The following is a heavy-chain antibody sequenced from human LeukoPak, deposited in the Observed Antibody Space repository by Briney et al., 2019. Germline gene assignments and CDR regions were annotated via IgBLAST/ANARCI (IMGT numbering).Heavy chain of an antibody. CDR1: GFTFSTYA. Sequence: PGGSLRLSCAASGFTFSTYAMAWVRQAPGKGLEWVSGIRGSGTETYYADSVKGRFIISRDNSKDTLFLQADNVRVEDTATYYCVKAPHFDFLTGYHNYFDPWGQGTLVTVSS. CDR2: IRGSGTET. V-gene: IGHV3-23*01. CDR3: VKAPHFDFLTGYHNYFDP. D-gene: IGHD3-9*01. J-gene: IGHJ5*02.